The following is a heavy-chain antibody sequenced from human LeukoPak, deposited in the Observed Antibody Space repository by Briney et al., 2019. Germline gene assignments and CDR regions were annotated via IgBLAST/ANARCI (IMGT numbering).Heavy chain of an antibody. CDR2: VYYVGST. CDR3: VRMRALVPYYYMDV. CDR1: GGSISSSSYY. Sequence: SETLSLTCTVSGGSISSSSYYWGWIRQPPGKGLEWIGSVYYVGSTYHNPSLKSRVTISVDTSKNQFSLRLSSLTAADTAVYYCVRMRALVPYYYMDVWGKGTTVTISS. J-gene: IGHJ6*03. V-gene: IGHV4-39*01. D-gene: IGHD6-13*01.